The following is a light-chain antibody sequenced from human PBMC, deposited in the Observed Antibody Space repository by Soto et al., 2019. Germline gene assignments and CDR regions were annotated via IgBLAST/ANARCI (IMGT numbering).Light chain of an antibody. J-gene: IGKJ1*01. CDR2: AAS. CDR1: QGIRND. Sequence: DIQMTQSPSSLVASVGGRGTSTCRASQGIRNDLVWYQQKPGKAAKRLIYAASSLQSGVTSRFSGSGSGTEFTLTISSLQPEDVATYYCQTYNSAPWTVGQGTQVDIK. CDR3: QTYNSAPWT. V-gene: IGKV1-17*01.